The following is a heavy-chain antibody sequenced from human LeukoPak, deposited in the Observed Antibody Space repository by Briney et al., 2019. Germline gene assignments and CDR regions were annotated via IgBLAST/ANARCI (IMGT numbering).Heavy chain of an antibody. D-gene: IGHD4-17*01. J-gene: IGHJ4*02. CDR1: GYTFTSYW. CDR2: INPNSGGT. CDR3: AREGRNGDYDY. Sequence: RASVKVSCKASGYTFTSYWIQWVRQAPGQGLEWMGWINPNSGGTNYAQKFQGWVTMTRDTSISTAYMELSRLRSDDTAVYYCAREGRNGDYDYWGQGTLVTVSS. V-gene: IGHV1-2*04.